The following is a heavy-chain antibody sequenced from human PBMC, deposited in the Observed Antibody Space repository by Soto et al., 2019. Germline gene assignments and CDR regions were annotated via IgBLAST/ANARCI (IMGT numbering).Heavy chain of an antibody. CDR1: GFTFSSYG. Sequence: QVQPVESGGGVVQPGRSLRLSCVASGFTFSSYGMHLVRQAPGKALEWVALIFYDGSNNYYADSVKGRFTMSRDNSKNALYLQMNRLRAEDTAVYYCAIWRGNYYGMDVWGQGTTFTVSS. D-gene: IGHD3-16*01. CDR3: AIWRGNYYGMDV. CDR2: IFYDGSNN. V-gene: IGHV3-30*03. J-gene: IGHJ6*02.